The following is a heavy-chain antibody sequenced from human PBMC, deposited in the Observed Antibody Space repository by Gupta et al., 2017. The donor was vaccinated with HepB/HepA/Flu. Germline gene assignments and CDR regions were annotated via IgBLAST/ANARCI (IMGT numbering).Heavy chain of an antibody. CDR3: ARGHNWNSNV. D-gene: IGHD1-7*01. J-gene: IGHJ4*01. V-gene: IGHV4-61*01. CDR2: IYYTGST. CDR1: GDSVSSGIFY. Sequence: LSLTCTLSGDSVSSGIFYWSWIRQPPGKGLEWIGYIYYTGSTNYNPSLTSRVTMSLDTPNNQFSLKLTSVTAADTAMYDGARGHNWNSNVGGHGTMVTVYS.